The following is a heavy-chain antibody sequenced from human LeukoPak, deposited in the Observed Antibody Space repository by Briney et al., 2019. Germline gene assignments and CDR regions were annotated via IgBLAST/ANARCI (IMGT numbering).Heavy chain of an antibody. CDR3: ARELKGRSFHY. CDR1: GFTVGSNY. J-gene: IGHJ4*02. Sequence: GGSLRLSCAASGFTVGSNYMSWVRQARGKGLEWVSVIYTGGSTYYADSVKGRFTISRDNSKNTLYLQMNSLSVEDTAVYYCARELKGRSFHYWGQGTLVTVSS. D-gene: IGHD1-26*01. CDR2: IYTGGST. V-gene: IGHV3-53*01.